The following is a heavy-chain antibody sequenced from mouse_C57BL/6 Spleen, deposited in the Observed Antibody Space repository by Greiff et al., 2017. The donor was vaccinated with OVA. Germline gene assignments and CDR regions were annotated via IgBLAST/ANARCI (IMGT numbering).Heavy chain of an antibody. CDR3: ARVPIDGSHAMDY. V-gene: IGHV3-6*01. Sequence: EVQLQQSGPGLVKPSQSLSLTCSVTGYSITSGYYWNWIRQFPGNKLEWMGYISYDGSNNYNPSLKNRISITRDTSKNQFFLKLNSVTTEDTATYYCARVPIDGSHAMDYWGQGTSVTVSS. D-gene: IGHD2-3*01. J-gene: IGHJ4*01. CDR1: GYSITSGYY. CDR2: ISYDGSN.